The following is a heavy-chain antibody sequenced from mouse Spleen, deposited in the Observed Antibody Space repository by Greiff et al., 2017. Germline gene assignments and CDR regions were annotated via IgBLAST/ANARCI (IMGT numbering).Heavy chain of an antibody. CDR2: IDPEDGET. CDR3: AVYGHDEVYYAMDY. CDR1: GFNIKDYY. D-gene: IGHD2-2*01. J-gene: IGHJ4*01. Sequence: EVKLMESGAELVKPGASVKLSCTASGFNIKDYYMHWVKQRTEQGLEWIGRIDPEDGETKYAPKFQGKATITADTSSNTAYLQLSSLTSEDTAVYYCAVYGHDEVYYAMDYWGQGTSVTVSS. V-gene: IGHV14-2*01.